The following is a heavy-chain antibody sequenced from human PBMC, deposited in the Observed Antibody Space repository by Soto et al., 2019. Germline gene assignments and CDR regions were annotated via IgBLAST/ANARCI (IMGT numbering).Heavy chain of an antibody. J-gene: IGHJ5*02. CDR2: IYYSGST. Sequence: PSETLSLTCTVSGGSISSSSYYWGWIRQPPGKGLEWIGSIYYSGSTYYNPSLKSRVTISVDTSKNQFSLKLSSVTAADTAVYYCARHAGEISTVTPTFDPWGQGTLVTVSS. D-gene: IGHD4-17*01. CDR3: ARHAGEISTVTPTFDP. V-gene: IGHV4-39*01. CDR1: GGSISSSSYY.